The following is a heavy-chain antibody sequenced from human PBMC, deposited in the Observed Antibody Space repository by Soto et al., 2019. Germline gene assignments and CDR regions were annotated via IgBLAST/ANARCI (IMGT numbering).Heavy chain of an antibody. CDR3: VRSVDPGFGSYYGMDV. CDR2: FVPQFRTS. Sequence: QVQLVQSGADVKKPGSSVKVSCRASGGTFSSYVVNWVRQAPGQGFEWLGGFVPQFRTSEYAQKFVGRVTITAERSTNTAYMELRSLRSEDTAIYYCVRSVDPGFGSYYGMDVWGQGTTVIVSS. V-gene: IGHV1-69*06. CDR1: GGTFSSYV. D-gene: IGHD5-18*01. J-gene: IGHJ6*02.